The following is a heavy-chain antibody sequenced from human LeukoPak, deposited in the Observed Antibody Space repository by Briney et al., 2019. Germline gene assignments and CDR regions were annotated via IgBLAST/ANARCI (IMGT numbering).Heavy chain of an antibody. J-gene: IGHJ4*02. V-gene: IGHV3-30*18. Sequence: GGSLRLSCAASGFTFSTYGMHWVRRAPGKGLEWVAVISYDGSNKYYADSVKGRFTISRDNSNNTLHLQMNSLRAEDTAVYYCAKESTSYSSGWYYDYWGQGTLVTVSS. CDR3: AKESTSYSSGWYYDY. CDR2: ISYDGSNK. D-gene: IGHD6-19*01. CDR1: GFTFSTYG.